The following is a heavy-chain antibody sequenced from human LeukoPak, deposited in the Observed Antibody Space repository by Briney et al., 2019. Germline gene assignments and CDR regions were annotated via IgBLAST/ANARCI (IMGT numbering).Heavy chain of an antibody. V-gene: IGHV4-34*01. CDR2: INHGGST. Sequence: PETLSLTCAVSGGSFSGYYWSWIRQPPGKGLEWIGEINHGGSTNYNPSLKSRVTISVDTSKIQFSLKLSSVTAADTAVYYCARGLLSNDYDSRAYYYYYMDVWGKGTMVTVSS. CDR1: GGSFSGYY. D-gene: IGHD3-22*01. CDR3: ARGLLSNDYDSRAYYYYYMDV. J-gene: IGHJ6*03.